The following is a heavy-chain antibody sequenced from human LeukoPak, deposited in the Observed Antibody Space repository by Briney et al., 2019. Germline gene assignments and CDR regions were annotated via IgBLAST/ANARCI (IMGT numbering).Heavy chain of an antibody. CDR1: GGSVSSNSAA. CDR2: TYYRSKWYN. J-gene: IGHJ6*03. CDR3: ARGAAAAGDYYYYMDV. D-gene: IGHD6-13*01. V-gene: IGHV6-1*01. Sequence: SQTLSLTCAIPGGSVSSNSAAWNWIRQSPSRGLEWLGRTYYRSKWYNDYAVSVKSRITINPGTSKNQFSLQLNSVTPEDTAVYYCARGAAAAGDYYYYMDVWGKGTTVTVSS.